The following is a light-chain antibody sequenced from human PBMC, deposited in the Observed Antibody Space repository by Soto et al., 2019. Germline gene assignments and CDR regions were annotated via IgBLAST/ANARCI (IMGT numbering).Light chain of an antibody. CDR1: QSLSSRN. Sequence: ELVLTQSPGTLSLSPGERATLSCRASQSLSSRNLAWYQQKPGQAPRPLISGVSSRATGIPDRFSGSGSGTDFTLTISSLEPEDFAVYYCQQYDSSPRTFGQGTKVDSK. V-gene: IGKV3-20*01. CDR2: GVS. J-gene: IGKJ1*01. CDR3: QQYDSSPRT.